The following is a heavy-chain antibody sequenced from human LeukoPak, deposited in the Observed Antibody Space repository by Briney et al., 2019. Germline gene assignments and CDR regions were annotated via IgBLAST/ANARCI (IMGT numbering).Heavy chain of an antibody. V-gene: IGHV4-34*01. CDR1: GGSFSGYY. D-gene: IGHD3-9*01. CDR2: INHSGST. CDR3: ARARYYDILTGYYRRDWFDP. J-gene: IGHJ5*02. Sequence: SETLSLTCVVYGGSFSGYYWSWIRQPPGKGLEWIGEINHSGSTNYNPSLKSRVTISVDTSKNQFSLKLSSVTAADTAVYYCARARYYDILTGYYRRDWFDPWGQGTLVTVSS.